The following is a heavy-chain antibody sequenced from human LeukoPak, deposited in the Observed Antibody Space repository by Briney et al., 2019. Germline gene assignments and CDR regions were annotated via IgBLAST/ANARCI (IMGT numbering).Heavy chain of an antibody. V-gene: IGHV4-59*08. CDR1: GGSISSYY. J-gene: IGHJ4*02. Sequence: SETLSLTCSVSGGSISSYYWSWIRQPPGKGLEWIGYIYYSGSTNYNPSLKSRVTISVDTSKNQFSLRLNSVTAADTSVYYCARNILPRRAGRLVFGDLLHFFDYWGQGTLVTVSS. CDR2: IYYSGST. D-gene: IGHD3-10*01. CDR3: ARNILPRRAGRLVFGDLLHFFDY.